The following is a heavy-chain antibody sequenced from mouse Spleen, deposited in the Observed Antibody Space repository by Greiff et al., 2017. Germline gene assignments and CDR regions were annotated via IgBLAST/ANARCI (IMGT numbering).Heavy chain of an antibody. J-gene: IGHJ4*01. CDR1: GYTFTSYW. V-gene: IGHV1-74*01. CDR3: AISPIYYGNYAYAMDY. Sequence: QVQLQQPGAELVKPGASVKVSCKASGYTFTSYWMHWVKQRPGQGLEWIGRIHPSDSDNNYNQKLKGKATLTVDKSSSTAYMQLSSLTSEDSAVYYCAISPIYYGNYAYAMDYWGQGTSVTVSS. CDR2: IHPSDSDN. D-gene: IGHD2-1*01.